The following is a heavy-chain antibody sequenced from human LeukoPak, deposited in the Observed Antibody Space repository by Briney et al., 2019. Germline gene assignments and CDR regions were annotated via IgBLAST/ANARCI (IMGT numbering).Heavy chain of an antibody. D-gene: IGHD4-17*01. V-gene: IGHV3-30*03. CDR3: ARDLYGDYAFDY. J-gene: IGHJ4*02. CDR1: GFTFSSYG. CDR2: ISYDGSNK. Sequence: GSLRLSCAASGFTFSSYGMHWVRQAPGKGLEWVAVISYDGSNKYYADSVKGRFTISRDNAKNSLYLQMNSLRAEDTAVYYCARDLYGDYAFDYWGQGTLVTVSS.